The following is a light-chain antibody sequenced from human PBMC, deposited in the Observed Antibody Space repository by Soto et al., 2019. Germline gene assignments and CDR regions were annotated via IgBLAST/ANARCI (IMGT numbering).Light chain of an antibody. CDR2: ETS. CDR1: QTISSW. V-gene: IGKV1-5*03. J-gene: IGKJ1*01. Sequence: DIQLTQSPSTLSASVGDRLTITCRASQTISSWLAWYQQKPGKAPHLLMYETSNLESGVPSRFSGEVSGTEFTHTTSSQQADDFATFYYQYYNANGWTVGQGTKVESK. CDR3: QYYNANGWT.